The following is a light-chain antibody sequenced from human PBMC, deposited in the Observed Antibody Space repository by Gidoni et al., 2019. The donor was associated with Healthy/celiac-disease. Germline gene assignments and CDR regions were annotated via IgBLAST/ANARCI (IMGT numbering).Light chain of an antibody. CDR2: GAS. CDR1: QSVSSSY. CDR3: QQYRGLT. J-gene: IGKJ4*01. V-gene: IGKV3-20*01. Sequence: EIVLTQSPGTLSLSPGERATLSCRASQSVSSSYLAWYQQKPGQAPRLLIYGASSRATGIPDRFSGSGSGTDFTLTISRLEPEDFAVYYCQQYRGLTFGGGTKVEIK.